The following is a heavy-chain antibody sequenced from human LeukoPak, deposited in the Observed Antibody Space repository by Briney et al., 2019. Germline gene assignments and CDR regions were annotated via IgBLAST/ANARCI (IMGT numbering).Heavy chain of an antibody. CDR3: ATVAGYYNWNYDY. V-gene: IGHV3-21*01. Sequence: TGGSLRLSCAASGFTFSSYNMNWVRQAPGKGLEWVSSISTSSNYRYYADSVKGRFTISRDNAKNSLYLQMNSLRAEDTAVYYCATVAGYYNWNYDYWGQGTLVTVSS. D-gene: IGHD3-9*01. J-gene: IGHJ4*02. CDR1: GFTFSSYN. CDR2: ISTSSNYR.